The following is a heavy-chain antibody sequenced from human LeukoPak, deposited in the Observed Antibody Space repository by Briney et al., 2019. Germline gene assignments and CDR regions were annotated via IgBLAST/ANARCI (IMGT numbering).Heavy chain of an antibody. CDR1: GDTFSNYV. V-gene: IGHV1-69*13. Sequence: SVKVSCKASGDTFSNYVISWVRQAPGQGLEWMGGIIPIFGTANYAQKFQGRVTITADESTGTAYMELSSLRSEDTAVYYCARDPSTFYDYWGQGTLVTVSS. D-gene: IGHD3-16*01. CDR3: ARDPSTFYDY. J-gene: IGHJ4*02. CDR2: IIPIFGTA.